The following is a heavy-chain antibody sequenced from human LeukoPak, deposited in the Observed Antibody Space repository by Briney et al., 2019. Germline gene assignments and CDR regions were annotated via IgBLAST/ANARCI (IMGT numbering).Heavy chain of an antibody. J-gene: IGHJ1*01. D-gene: IGHD6-19*01. CDR1: GYTFTSYG. CDR3: AREVAVAGFLEGGYFQH. CDR2: ISAYNGNT. Sequence: GASVKVSCKASGYTFTSYGISWVRQAPGQGLEWMGWISAYNGNTNYAQKLQGRVTMTTDTSTSTAYMELRSLRSDDTAVYYCAREVAVAGFLEGGYFQHWGQGTLVTVSS. V-gene: IGHV1-18*01.